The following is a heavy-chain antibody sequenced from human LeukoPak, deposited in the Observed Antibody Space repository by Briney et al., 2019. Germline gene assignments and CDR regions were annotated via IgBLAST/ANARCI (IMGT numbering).Heavy chain of an antibody. CDR1: GYSFISYG. V-gene: IGHV5-10-1*01. D-gene: IGHD6-13*01. J-gene: IGHJ5*02. CDR2: IDLSDSYS. Sequence: GEPLKISCEGSGYSFISYGISWVRQMPGKGLEWMGRIDLSDSYSNYSPSFQGHVTMSADKSISTAYLQWSSLKASDTAMYYCAKVAAGTINWFDPWGQGTLVTVSS. CDR3: AKVAAGTINWFDP.